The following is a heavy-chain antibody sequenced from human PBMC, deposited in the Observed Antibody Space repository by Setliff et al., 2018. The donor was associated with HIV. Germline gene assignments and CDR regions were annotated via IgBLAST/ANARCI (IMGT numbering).Heavy chain of an antibody. Sequence: GGSLRLSCAASGFTFNTYSLNWVRQAPGKGLEWFSSISSTSTYIYYADSVRGRFTISRDNAKNALYLQMNGLRVEDTGVYYCARDNLYYNLYDGSPVYGMDVWGQGTTVTVS. CDR2: ISSTSTYI. V-gene: IGHV3-21*06. CDR1: GFTFNTYS. J-gene: IGHJ6*02. CDR3: ARDNLYYNLYDGSPVYGMDV. D-gene: IGHD3-3*01.